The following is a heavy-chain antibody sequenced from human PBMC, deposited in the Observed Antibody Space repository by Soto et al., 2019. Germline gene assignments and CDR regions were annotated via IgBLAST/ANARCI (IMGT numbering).Heavy chain of an antibody. CDR2: IYYSGST. CDR1: GGSISSYY. D-gene: IGHD5-12*01. CDR3: ARIAVYSGCNYYYYYMDV. Sequence: SETLSLTCTVSGGSISSYYWSWIRQPPGKGLEWIGYIYYSGSTNYNPSLKSRVTISVDTSKNQFSLKLSSVTAADTAVYYCARIAVYSGCNYYYYYMDVWGKGTTVTVSS. V-gene: IGHV4-59*08. J-gene: IGHJ6*03.